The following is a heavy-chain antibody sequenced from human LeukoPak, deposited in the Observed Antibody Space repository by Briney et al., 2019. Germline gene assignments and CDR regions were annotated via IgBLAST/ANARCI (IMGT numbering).Heavy chain of an antibody. V-gene: IGHV4-59*12. D-gene: IGHD3-10*01. J-gene: IGHJ6*02. CDR2: IYYSGST. Sequence: PSETLSLTCTVSGGSISSYYWSWIRQPPGKGLEWIGYIYYSGSTNYNPSLKSRVTISVDTSKNQFSLKLSSVTAADTAVYYCARDSSSGSGSYYYYYGMDVWGQGTTVTVSS. CDR1: GGSISSYY. CDR3: ARDSSSGSGSYYYYYGMDV.